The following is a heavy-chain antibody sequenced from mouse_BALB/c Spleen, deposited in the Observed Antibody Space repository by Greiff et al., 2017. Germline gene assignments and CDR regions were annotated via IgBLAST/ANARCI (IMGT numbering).Heavy chain of an antibody. CDR3: TRKGYGSSPPYAMDY. V-gene: IGHV1S81*02. Sequence: QVQLQQPGAELVKPGASVKLSCKASGYTFTSYYMYWVKQRPGQGLEWIGGINPSNGGTNFNEKFKSKATLTVDKSSSTAYMQLSSLTSEDSAVYYCTRKGYGSSPPYAMDYWGQGTSVTVSS. CDR1: GYTFTSYY. CDR2: INPSNGGT. D-gene: IGHD1-1*01. J-gene: IGHJ4*01.